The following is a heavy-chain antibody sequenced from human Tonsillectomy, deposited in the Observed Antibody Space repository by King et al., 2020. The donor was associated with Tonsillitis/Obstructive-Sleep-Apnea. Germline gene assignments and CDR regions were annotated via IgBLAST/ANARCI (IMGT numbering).Heavy chain of an antibody. J-gene: IGHJ4*02. Sequence: QLVQSGGGLVQPGGSLRLSCAASGFTFSSYAMVWFRQAPGKGLEWVPPMSGGCGCTYYADSGHGRFTISRDNSKNTLYLQMNSLRAEDTAVYYCAKDMVQPYWGQGTLVTVSS. D-gene: IGHD3-10*01. V-gene: IGHV3-23*04. CDR1: GFTFSSYA. CDR2: MSGGCGCT. CDR3: AKDMVQPY.